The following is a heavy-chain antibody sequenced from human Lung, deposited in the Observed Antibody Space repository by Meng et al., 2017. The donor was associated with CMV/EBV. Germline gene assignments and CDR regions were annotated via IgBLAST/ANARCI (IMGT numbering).Heavy chain of an antibody. Sequence: GGSLRLXCATSGFTFSGFGMNWVRQAPGKGLEWVALIRDDGSNEYYADSVRGRFTISRDISKNNLYLEMNSLRLDDTAVYYCARDSSTGFYYFDYWGQGTLVTVSS. CDR2: IRDDGSNE. J-gene: IGHJ4*02. CDR1: GFTFSGFG. D-gene: IGHD6-19*01. V-gene: IGHV3-30*02. CDR3: ARDSSTGFYYFDY.